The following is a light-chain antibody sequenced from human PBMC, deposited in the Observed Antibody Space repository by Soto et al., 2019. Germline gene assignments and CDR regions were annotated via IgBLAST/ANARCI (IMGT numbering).Light chain of an antibody. CDR3: QQYGRSIT. CDR2: YPS. J-gene: IGKJ5*01. Sequence: EIVLTQSPGTLSLSPGERASLYCRASQSVSSNSLAWFQQKPGQAPRLLSSYPSSRATGIPDRFSGSGSGTDFTLTISRLEPEYFAVYYCQQYGRSITFGQGTRLEIK. CDR1: QSVSSNS. V-gene: IGKV3-20*01.